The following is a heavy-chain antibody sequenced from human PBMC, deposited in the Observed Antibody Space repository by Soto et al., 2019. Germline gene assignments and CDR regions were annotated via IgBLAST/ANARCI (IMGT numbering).Heavy chain of an antibody. Sequence: GGSVRLSCAASGFTLSSYWMHWVRQAPGKGLEWVSRINRDGSSTSYADSVKGRFTISRDSAKNTLYLQMNSLRAEDTAVYYCARDPAPIGWYDYWGQGTLVTVSS. CDR3: ARDPAPIGWYDY. CDR1: GFTLSSYW. V-gene: IGHV3-74*01. CDR2: INRDGSST. D-gene: IGHD6-19*01. J-gene: IGHJ4*02.